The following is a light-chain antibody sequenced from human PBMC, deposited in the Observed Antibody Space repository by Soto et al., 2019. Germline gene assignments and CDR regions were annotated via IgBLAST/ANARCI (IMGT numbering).Light chain of an antibody. CDR2: GAS. V-gene: IGKV3-20*01. CDR3: QQHDILPIT. J-gene: IGKJ5*01. CDR1: QSISSNY. Sequence: IVLTQSPGTLSLSPGERASLSCRASQSISSNYLAWYQQKPGQAPGLLIYGASRRATGIPDRFSGAGSGTDFTLTISRLEPEDFALYYCQQHDILPITFGQGTRLEI.